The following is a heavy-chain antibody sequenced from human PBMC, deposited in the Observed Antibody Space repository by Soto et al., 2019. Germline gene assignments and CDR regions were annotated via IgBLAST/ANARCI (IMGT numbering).Heavy chain of an antibody. CDR1: GYTFTRYY. CDR3: ARRLAVAGREYFQH. Sequence: ASVKVSCKASGYTFTRYYMNWVRQAPGQGLVWMGIIDPGGGSTDYAQKFQGRITMTRDTSTSTVYMELSSLRSDDTAMYYCARRLAVAGREYFQHWGQGTLVTVSS. D-gene: IGHD6-19*01. V-gene: IGHV1-46*03. CDR2: IDPGGGST. J-gene: IGHJ1*01.